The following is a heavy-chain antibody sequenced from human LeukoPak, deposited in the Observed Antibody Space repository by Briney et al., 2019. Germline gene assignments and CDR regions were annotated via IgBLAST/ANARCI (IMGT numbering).Heavy chain of an antibody. CDR3: ARGDYSGWYNLSFDY. V-gene: IGHV3-23*01. J-gene: IGHJ4*02. Sequence: PGGSLRLSCAASGFTFRSYAMSWVRQAPGKGLEWVSGISGSGGSTYYTDSVKGRFTISRDNSKNSLYLQMNSLRAEDTAVHYCARGDYSGWYNLSFDYWGQGTLVTVSS. CDR1: GFTFRSYA. CDR2: ISGSGGST. D-gene: IGHD6-19*01.